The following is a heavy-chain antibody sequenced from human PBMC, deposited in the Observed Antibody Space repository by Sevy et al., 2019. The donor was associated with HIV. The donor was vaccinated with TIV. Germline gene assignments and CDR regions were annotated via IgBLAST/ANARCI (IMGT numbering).Heavy chain of an antibody. V-gene: IGHV3-11*01. CDR3: ARDQYHCGATLFDY. D-gene: IGHD2-2*01. Sequence: GGYLRLSCAASGFTFSDYYMSCIRQAPGKGLEWVSYISSSGSTIYYADSVKGRFTISRDNAKNSLYLQMNSLRVEDTAVYYCARDQYHCGATLFDYWGQGTLVLVSS. J-gene: IGHJ4*02. CDR1: GFTFSDYY. CDR2: ISSSGSTI.